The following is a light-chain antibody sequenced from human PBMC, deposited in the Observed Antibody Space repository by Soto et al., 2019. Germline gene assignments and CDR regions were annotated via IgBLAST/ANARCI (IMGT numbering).Light chain of an antibody. CDR1: QSVSSSS. CDR3: QLYVGSAPT. CDR2: GAS. J-gene: IGKJ3*01. Sequence: EIVLTQSPGTLSLSTGERATLSCRASQSVSSSSLAWYQQKPGQAPRLLIYGASSRATGIPDRFSGSGSETDFTLTITRMEPEDAAVYYCQLYVGSAPTLGPGTKVDIK. V-gene: IGKV3-20*01.